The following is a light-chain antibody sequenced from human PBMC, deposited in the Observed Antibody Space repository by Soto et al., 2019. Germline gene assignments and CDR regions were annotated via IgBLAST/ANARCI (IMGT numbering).Light chain of an antibody. CDR2: GAS. V-gene: IGKV3-20*01. CDR1: QSVSTNY. Sequence: EIVLTQSPGTLSLSPGERATLSCRASQSVSTNYLAWYQRKPGQAPRLLIYGASSRATDIPNRFSGSGSGTDFTLTITRLNAEDFAVYYCQQYGSSPPTCGQGTKVEIK. CDR3: QQYGSSPPT. J-gene: IGKJ1*01.